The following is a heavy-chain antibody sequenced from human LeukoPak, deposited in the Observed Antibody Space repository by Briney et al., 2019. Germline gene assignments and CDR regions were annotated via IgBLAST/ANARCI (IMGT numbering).Heavy chain of an antibody. J-gene: IGHJ4*02. Sequence: GGSLRLSCAASGFTFDDYAMHWVGHAPGKGLERVSLISGDGGSTYYADSVKGRFTISRDNSKNSLDLQMNSLRTEDTALYYCAKDNVPTRGYTRVDYWGQGTLVTVSS. CDR3: AKDNVPTRGYTRVDY. D-gene: IGHD5-18*01. V-gene: IGHV3-43*02. CDR2: ISGDGGST. CDR1: GFTFDDYA.